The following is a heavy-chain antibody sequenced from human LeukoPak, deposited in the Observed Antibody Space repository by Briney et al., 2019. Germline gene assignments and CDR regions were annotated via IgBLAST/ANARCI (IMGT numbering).Heavy chain of an antibody. D-gene: IGHD7-27*01. V-gene: IGHV3-7*01. Sequence: PGGSLRLSCAGYGFTFSNFWMNWVRRAPGKGLEWVANINKDGSEKYYADSVKGRFTLSRDNAENSVYLQMNNLRPEETAVYYCATLNWESPDYWGQGTLVTVSS. CDR3: ATLNWESPDY. CDR2: INKDGSEK. J-gene: IGHJ4*02. CDR1: GFTFSNFW.